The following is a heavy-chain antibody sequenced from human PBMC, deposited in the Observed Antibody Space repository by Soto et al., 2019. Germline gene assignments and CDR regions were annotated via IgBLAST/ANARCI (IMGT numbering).Heavy chain of an antibody. V-gene: IGHV3-33*01. D-gene: IGHD2-15*01. CDR2: IWYDGSNK. Sequence: AGGSLRLSCAASGFTFSSYGMHWVRQAPGKGLEWVAVIWYDGSNKYYADSVKGRFTISRDNSKNTLYLQMNSLRAEDTAVYYCARALVANDAFDIWGQGTMVTVSS. J-gene: IGHJ3*02. CDR3: ARALVANDAFDI. CDR1: GFTFSSYG.